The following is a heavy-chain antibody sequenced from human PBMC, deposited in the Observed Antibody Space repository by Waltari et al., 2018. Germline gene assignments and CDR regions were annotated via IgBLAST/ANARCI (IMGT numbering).Heavy chain of an antibody. D-gene: IGHD4-17*01. CDR2: SFYTGNS. CDR3: ARFPRVTRSWYVNV. Sequence: QVQLQESGAGVVKPSQTLWLPGKVSGDSISSGDYYWTWIRQHPGKGLEGIGYSFYTGNSFYTPSLKILVTISVDTSPNQFALHLIYMAATATAVYVCARFPRVTRSWYVNVWGRGTQVAVSS. J-gene: IGHJ2*01. V-gene: IGHV4-31*01. CDR1: GDSISSGDYY.